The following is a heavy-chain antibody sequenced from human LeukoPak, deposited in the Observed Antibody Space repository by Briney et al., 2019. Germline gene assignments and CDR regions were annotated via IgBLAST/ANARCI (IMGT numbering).Heavy chain of an antibody. Sequence: PSETLSLTCAVYGGSFSGYYWSWIRQPPGKGLEWIGEINHSGSTNYNPSLKSRVTISVDTSKNQFSLKLSSVTAADTAVYYCARENGALDGMDVWGQGTTVTVSS. CDR2: INHSGST. J-gene: IGHJ6*02. CDR1: GGSFSGYY. V-gene: IGHV4-34*01. CDR3: ARENGALDGMDV. D-gene: IGHD3-10*01.